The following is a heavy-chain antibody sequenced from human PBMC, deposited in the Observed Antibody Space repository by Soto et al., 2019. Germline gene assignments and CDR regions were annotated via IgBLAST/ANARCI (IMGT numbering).Heavy chain of an antibody. V-gene: IGHV3-23*01. J-gene: IGHJ4*02. D-gene: IGHD6-19*01. CDR1: GIPFTSYA. Sequence: EVQLLASGGGLLRLGGSLRLSWEAFGIPFTSYAMNWARQAPGKGLEWASAISRSGSSTYYADSVKGRFTISRDNSKNTLYLQVNSLRADDTAVYYCANRPAPLGWYSWGQGTLVTVSS. CDR2: ISRSGSST. CDR3: ANRPAPLGWYS.